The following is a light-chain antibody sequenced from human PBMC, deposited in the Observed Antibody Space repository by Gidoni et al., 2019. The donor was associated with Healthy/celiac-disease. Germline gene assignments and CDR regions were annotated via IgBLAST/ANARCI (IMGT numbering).Light chain of an antibody. V-gene: IGLV2-14*01. CDR3: SSYTSSSTEV. CDR2: EVS. J-gene: IGLJ1*01. Sequence: QSALTQPASLSGSPGQPITISCTGTSSDVGGYNYVSWYQQHPGKAPKLMIYEVSNRPSGVSNRFSGSKSGNTASLTISGLQAEDEADYYCSSYTSSSTEVFGTGTKVTVL. CDR1: SSDVGGYNY.